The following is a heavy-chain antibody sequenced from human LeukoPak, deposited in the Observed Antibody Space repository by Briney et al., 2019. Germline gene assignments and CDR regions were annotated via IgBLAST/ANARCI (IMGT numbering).Heavy chain of an antibody. D-gene: IGHD3-3*01. CDR2: ISGSGGST. CDR3: AKEVAPTIFGVVTNYFGY. V-gene: IGHV3-23*01. J-gene: IGHJ4*02. CDR1: GFTFSSYA. Sequence: GGSLRLSCAASGFTFSSYAMSWVRQAPGKGLEWVSAISGSGGSTYYADSVKGRFTISRDNSKNTLYLQMNSLGAEDTAVYYCAKEVAPTIFGVVTNYFGYWGQGTLVTVSS.